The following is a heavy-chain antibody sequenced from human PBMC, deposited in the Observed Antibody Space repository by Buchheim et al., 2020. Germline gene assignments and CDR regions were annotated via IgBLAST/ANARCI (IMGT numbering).Heavy chain of an antibody. CDR2: IYYSGST. V-gene: IGHV4-39*02. CDR1: GDSIRSSSFY. Sequence: QVRLQESGPRLVKPSETLSLTCTVSGDSIRSSSFYWGWIRQPPGKGLEWIGSIYYSGSTYYNPSLKSRVTISVDMSKSQFSLMLSSVTAADTAMYYCARERPGLTVAPRPGGYTYYGLDLWGQGTT. J-gene: IGHJ6*02. CDR3: ARERPGLTVAPRPGGYTYYGLDL. D-gene: IGHD6-6*01.